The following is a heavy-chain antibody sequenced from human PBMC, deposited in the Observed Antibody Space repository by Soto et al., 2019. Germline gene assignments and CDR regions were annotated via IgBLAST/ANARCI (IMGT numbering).Heavy chain of an antibody. CDR2: INAHSGGT. Sequence: QVQLVQSGAAVKKPGASVKVSCKASGFSFTGYYIHWLRQAPGQGLEWMGWINAHSGGTEYAQKFQGRVTLTRDTSIATAYLTLPSLTSDDTALYYCAKNLTRQLAYWLDHWGQGTQVTVSS. V-gene: IGHV1-2*02. CDR1: GFSFTGYY. D-gene: IGHD6-6*01. J-gene: IGHJ5*01. CDR3: AKNLTRQLAYWLDH.